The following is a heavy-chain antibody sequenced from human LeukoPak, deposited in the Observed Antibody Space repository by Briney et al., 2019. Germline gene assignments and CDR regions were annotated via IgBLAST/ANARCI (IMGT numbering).Heavy chain of an antibody. D-gene: IGHD1-14*01. V-gene: IGHV4-39*01. CDR3: VRLTEPWDCYFDS. Sequence: PSETLSLTCTVSGASINNNNYYWAWIRQPPGKGLEWIGSIYYSGSTYYNPSLKSRVTISVDTSKNQFSLKLSSVTAADTAVYFCVRLTEPWDCYFDSWGQGTLVTVSS. J-gene: IGHJ4*02. CDR2: IYYSGST. CDR1: GASINNNNYY.